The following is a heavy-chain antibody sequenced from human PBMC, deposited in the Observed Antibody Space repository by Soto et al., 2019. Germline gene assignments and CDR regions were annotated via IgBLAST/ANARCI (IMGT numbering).Heavy chain of an antibody. CDR2: INPNSGGT. D-gene: IGHD5-18*01. CDR3: ARGQSGYSYGSYYYYYYMDV. CDR1: GYTFTGYY. V-gene: IGHV1-2*04. Sequence: GASVKVSCKAPGYTFTGYYMHWVRQAPGQGLEWMGWINPNSGGTNYAQKFQGWVTMTRDTSISTAYMGLSRLRSDDTAVYYCARGQSGYSYGSYYYYYYMDVWGKGTTVTVSS. J-gene: IGHJ6*03.